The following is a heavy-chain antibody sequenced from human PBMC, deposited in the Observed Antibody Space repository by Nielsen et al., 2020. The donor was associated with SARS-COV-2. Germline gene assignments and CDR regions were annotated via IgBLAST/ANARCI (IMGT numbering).Heavy chain of an antibody. J-gene: IGHJ4*02. CDR2: INSDSGNT. CDR3: ARITPSSGWDY. D-gene: IGHD6-19*01. V-gene: IGHV1-3*04. Sequence: ASVKVSCKASGYTFTAYAIHWVRQDPGQRLEWMGWINSDSGNTKYSQKFRGRVTITRDTSASTAYMELSSLRPEDTAVYYCARITPSSGWDYWGQGTLVTVSS. CDR1: GYTFTAYA.